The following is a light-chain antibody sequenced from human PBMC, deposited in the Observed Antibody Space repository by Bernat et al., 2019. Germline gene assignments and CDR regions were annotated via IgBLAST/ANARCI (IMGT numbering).Light chain of an antibody. V-gene: IGKV3-15*01. CDR1: QSVSSN. Sequence: EIVMTQSPATLSVSPGERATLSCRASQSVSSNLAWYQQKPGQAPRLLTYGASTRATGIPARFSGSGSGTEFTLTISSLQSEDFAVYYCQQYNNWPFTFGPGPKWISN. J-gene: IGKJ3*01. CDR2: GAS. CDR3: QQYNNWPFT.